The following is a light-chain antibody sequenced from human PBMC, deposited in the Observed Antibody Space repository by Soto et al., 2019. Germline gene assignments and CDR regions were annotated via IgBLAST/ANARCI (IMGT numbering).Light chain of an antibody. CDR3: HQYGKSPRT. J-gene: IGKJ1*01. CDR2: GTS. Sequence: EVVLTQSPATLSLSPGERATLSCRASQSVSSTYLGWYQQQPGQPPRLLMSGTSNRATSTPDRFSGSGSGTDFTLTISRLEPGDFGVYFCHQYGKSPRTFGQGTKVDIK. V-gene: IGKV3-20*01. CDR1: QSVSSTY.